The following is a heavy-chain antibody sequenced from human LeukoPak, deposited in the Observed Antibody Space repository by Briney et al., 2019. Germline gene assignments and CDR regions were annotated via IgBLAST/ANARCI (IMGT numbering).Heavy chain of an antibody. Sequence: GGSLRLSCAASGFTFSSYAMHWVRQAPGKGLEWVAVISYDGSNKYYADSVKGRFTISRDNSKNTLYLQMNSLRAEDTAVYYCARDGYDSSGYYFDYWGQGTLVTVSS. CDR3: ARDGYDSSGYYFDY. CDR1: GFTFSSYA. J-gene: IGHJ4*02. CDR2: ISYDGSNK. V-gene: IGHV3-30*01. D-gene: IGHD3-22*01.